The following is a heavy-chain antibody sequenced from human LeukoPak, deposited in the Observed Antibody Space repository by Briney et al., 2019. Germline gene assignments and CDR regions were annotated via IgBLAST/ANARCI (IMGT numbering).Heavy chain of an antibody. D-gene: IGHD2-2*02. J-gene: IGHJ3*02. CDR3: GRSCSSTSCYTGDAFDI. CDR1: GYTFTSYG. V-gene: IGHV1-18*01. Sequence: ASVKVSCKASGYTFTSYGISWVRQAPGQGLEWMGWISAYNGNTNYAQKLQGRVTMTRDTFISTAYMELSRLRSDDTAVYYCGRSCSSTSCYTGDAFDIWGQGTVVTVSS. CDR2: ISAYNGNT.